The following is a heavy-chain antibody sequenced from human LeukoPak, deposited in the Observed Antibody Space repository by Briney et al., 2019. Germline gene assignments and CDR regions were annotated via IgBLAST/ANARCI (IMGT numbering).Heavy chain of an antibody. V-gene: IGHV4-34*01. CDR3: ARQLYGSDY. D-gene: IGHD4-17*01. Sequence: SETLSLTCAVSGVSFSTYYWSWIRQSPEKGLEWIGEVNHSRYTNYNPSLKSRVTISVDTSKNQFSLKLSSVTAADTAVYYCARQLYGSDYWGQGTLVTVSS. CDR1: GVSFSTYY. J-gene: IGHJ4*02. CDR2: VNHSRYT.